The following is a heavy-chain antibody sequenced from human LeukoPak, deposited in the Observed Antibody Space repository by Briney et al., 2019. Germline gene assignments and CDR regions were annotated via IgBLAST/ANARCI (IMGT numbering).Heavy chain of an antibody. CDR1: GFTFSSYA. V-gene: IGHV3-30*04. CDR3: ARDRSSGWYPEPDY. J-gene: IGHJ4*02. Sequence: PGGSLRLSCAASGFTFSSYALNWVRQAPGTGLEWVAIISYDGRNKFYADSVKGRFTISRDDSKNTLYLQMNSLRAEDTAVYYCARDRSSGWYPEPDYWGQGTLVTVSS. CDR2: ISYDGRNK. D-gene: IGHD6-19*01.